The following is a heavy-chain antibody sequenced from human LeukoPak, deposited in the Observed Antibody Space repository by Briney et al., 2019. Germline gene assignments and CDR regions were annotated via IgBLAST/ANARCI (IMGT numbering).Heavy chain of an antibody. J-gene: IGHJ4*02. D-gene: IGHD3-22*01. CDR3: ARKGYYDSSGIGRYFDY. V-gene: IGHV3-21*01. CDR2: ISSSSYI. CDR1: GFTFSSYS. Sequence: PGGSLRLSCAASGFTFSSYSMNWVRQAPGKGLEWVSSISSSSYIYYADSVKGRFTISRDNAKNSLYLQMNSLRAEDTAVYYCARKGYYDSSGIGRYFDYWGQGTLVTVSS.